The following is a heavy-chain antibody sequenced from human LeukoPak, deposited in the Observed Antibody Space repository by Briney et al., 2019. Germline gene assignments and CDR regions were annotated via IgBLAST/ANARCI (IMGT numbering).Heavy chain of an antibody. D-gene: IGHD1-20*01. CDR1: GYTFTGYY. Sequence: VASVKVSCKASGYTFTGYYMHWVRQAPGQGLEWMGWINPNSGGTNYAQKFQGRVTMTRDTSISTAYMELSRLRSDDTAVYYCARDRFNWNYDYYYYMDVWGKGTTVTVSS. CDR2: INPNSGGT. V-gene: IGHV1-2*02. J-gene: IGHJ6*03. CDR3: ARDRFNWNYDYYYYMDV.